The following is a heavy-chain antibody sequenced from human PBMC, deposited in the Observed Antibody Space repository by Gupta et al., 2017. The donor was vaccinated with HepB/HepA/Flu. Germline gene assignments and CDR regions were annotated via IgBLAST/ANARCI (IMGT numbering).Heavy chain of an antibody. CDR1: GFTFSSYG. CDR3: ARDGPNYNFDY. J-gene: IGHJ4*02. D-gene: IGHD4/OR15-4a*01. Sequence: QVQLVESGGGVVQPGRSLRLSCAGSGFTFSSYGMQWVRQAPGKGLEWLAYIWPEGNKELYADSVKGRFIISRDNSKNTVFLQMNNLRGEDAAIYYCARDGPNYNFDYWGQGTLVTVSS. V-gene: IGHV3-33*01. CDR2: IWPEGNKE.